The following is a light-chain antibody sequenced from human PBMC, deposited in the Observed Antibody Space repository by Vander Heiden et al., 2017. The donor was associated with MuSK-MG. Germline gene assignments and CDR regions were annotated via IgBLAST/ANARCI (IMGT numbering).Light chain of an antibody. J-gene: IGKJ2*01. Sequence: DIQVNQSPSSLSASVGDRVTITCRATQSISSYLNWYQHKPGTAPKLLVYGASTLQSGVPSRFSGSESGTDFTLTISSLHPEDFATYYCQQGDSLPYTFGQGTRGEIK. CDR3: QQGDSLPYT. CDR1: QSISSY. V-gene: IGKV1-39*01. CDR2: GAS.